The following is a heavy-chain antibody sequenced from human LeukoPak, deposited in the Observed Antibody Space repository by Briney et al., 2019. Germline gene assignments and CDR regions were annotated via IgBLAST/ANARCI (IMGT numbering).Heavy chain of an antibody. CDR3: ARGRAYYDFWRDFDY. D-gene: IGHD3-3*01. CDR1: GYSISSGYY. J-gene: IGHJ4*02. V-gene: IGHV4-38-2*01. Sequence: PSETLSLTCAVSGYSISSGYYWGWIRQPPGKGLEWIGSIYHSGSTYYNPSLKSRVTISVDTSKNQFSLKLSSVTAADTAVYYCARGRAYYDFWRDFDYWGQGTLVTVSS. CDR2: IYHSGST.